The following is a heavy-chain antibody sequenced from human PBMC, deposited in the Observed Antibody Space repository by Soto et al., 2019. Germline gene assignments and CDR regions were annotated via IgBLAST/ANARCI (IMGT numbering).Heavy chain of an antibody. CDR3: ARDRQVMVRYCSGRSCPYYYYGMDV. Sequence: SETLSLTCTVSGGSISSYYWSWIRQPPGKGLEWIGYIYYSGSTNYNPSLKSRVTISVDTSKNQFSLKLSSVTAADTAVYYCARDRQVMVRYCSGRSCPYYYYGMDVWGQGTTVTVSS. V-gene: IGHV4-59*01. CDR2: IYYSGST. CDR1: GGSISSYY. J-gene: IGHJ6*02. D-gene: IGHD2-15*01.